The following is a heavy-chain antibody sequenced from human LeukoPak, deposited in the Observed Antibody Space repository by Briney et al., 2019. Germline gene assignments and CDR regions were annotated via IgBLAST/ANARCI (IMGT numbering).Heavy chain of an antibody. J-gene: IGHJ4*02. CDR3: ASKHLRGYSYDPAEVYFDY. V-gene: IGHV1-69*05. CDR2: IIPIFGTA. D-gene: IGHD5-18*01. CDR1: GCTFSSYS. Sequence: SVKVSCKASGCTFSSYSVSWVRQAPGQGLEWMGRIIPIFGTANYAQKFQGRVTITTDESTSTAYMELSSLRSEDTAVYYCASKHLRGYSYDPAEVYFDYWGQGTLVTVSS.